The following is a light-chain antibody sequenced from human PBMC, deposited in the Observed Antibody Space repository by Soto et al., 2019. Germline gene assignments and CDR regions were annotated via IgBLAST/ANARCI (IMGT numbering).Light chain of an antibody. V-gene: IGLV2-8*01. Sequence: QSVLTQPPSASGAPGQSVTISCTGTSSDVGGYNYVSWYQQHPGTAPKLMIYEVSKRPSGVPDRFSGSKSGNAASLTVSGLQADEADDYYWSSDAGINNWVFGGGTKLTVL. CDR1: SSDVGGYNY. J-gene: IGLJ3*02. CDR2: EVS. CDR3: SSDAGINNWV.